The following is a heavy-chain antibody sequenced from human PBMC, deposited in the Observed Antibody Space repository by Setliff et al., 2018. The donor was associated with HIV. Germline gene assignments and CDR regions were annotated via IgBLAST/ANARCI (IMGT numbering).Heavy chain of an antibody. D-gene: IGHD2-15*01. CDR3: ARNPFSGGSCPDAFDI. V-gene: IGHV4-39*07. CDR1: GDSISSSSYY. CDR2: IYYSGST. Sequence: SETLSLTCSVSGDSISSSSYYWGWIRQPPGKGLEWIGSIYYSGSTNYNPSLKTRVTISVDTSKNQFSLKLSSVTAADTAVYYYARNPFSGGSCPDAFDIWGQGTMVTVSS. J-gene: IGHJ3*02.